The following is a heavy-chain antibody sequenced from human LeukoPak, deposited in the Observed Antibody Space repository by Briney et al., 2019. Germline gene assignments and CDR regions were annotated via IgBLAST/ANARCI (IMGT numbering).Heavy chain of an antibody. J-gene: IGHJ6*02. CDR1: EVIFSSYV. CDR3: AKETNRYYFHYGMDV. V-gene: IGHV3-30*18. Sequence: GGSLRLSCAASEVIFSSYVMHWVRQAPGKGLEWVAFISYDGSSKYYADSVKGRFTISRDNSKNTLDLQLNTLRPEDTAVYYCAKETNRYYFHYGMDVWGQGTTVTVSS. CDR2: ISYDGSSK.